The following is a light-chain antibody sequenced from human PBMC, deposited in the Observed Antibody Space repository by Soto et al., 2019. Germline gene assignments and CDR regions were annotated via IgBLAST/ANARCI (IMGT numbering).Light chain of an antibody. CDR1: TSNIGSNT. V-gene: IGLV1-44*01. J-gene: IGLJ1*01. CDR2: TND. Sequence: QSALTQPPSASGTPGQGVTISCSGSTSNIGSNTVNWYQQLPGTAPKLLIYTNDRRPSGVPDRFSGSRSGTSASLAISGLQFEDEADYHCSSWDDSLDAVVFGAGTKVTVL. CDR3: SSWDDSLDAVV.